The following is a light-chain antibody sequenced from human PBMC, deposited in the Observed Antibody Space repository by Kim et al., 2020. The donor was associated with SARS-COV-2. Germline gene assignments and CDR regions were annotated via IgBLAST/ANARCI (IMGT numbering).Light chain of an antibody. Sequence: SSELTQDPAVSVALGQTVRITCQGDSLRSYYASWYQQKPGQAPVLVIYGKNNRPSGIPDRFSGSSSGNTASLTITGAQAEDEADYYCNSRDNSGNHHPVVFGGGTQLTVL. J-gene: IGLJ2*01. CDR2: GKN. CDR1: SLRSYY. V-gene: IGLV3-19*01. CDR3: NSRDNSGNHHPVV.